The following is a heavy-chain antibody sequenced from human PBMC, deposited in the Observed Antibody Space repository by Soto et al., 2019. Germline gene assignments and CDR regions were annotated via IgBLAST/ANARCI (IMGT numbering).Heavy chain of an antibody. D-gene: IGHD2-21*02. V-gene: IGHV3-23*01. CDR3: TRGVTTEN. CDR2: ISGSGVST. CDR1: GFTFKTYG. Sequence: EVQLLESGGGLVQPGGSLRLSCAASGFTFKTYGMSWVRQAPGKGLEWVSGISGSGVSTYYVDSVKGRFTISRDNSKNMLFLQMNSLRAEDTAVYYCTRGVTTENWGQGTLVTVSS. J-gene: IGHJ4*02.